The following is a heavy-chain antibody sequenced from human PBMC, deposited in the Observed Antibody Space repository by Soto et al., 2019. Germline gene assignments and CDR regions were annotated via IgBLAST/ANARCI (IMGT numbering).Heavy chain of an antibody. D-gene: IGHD4-17*01. CDR1: GFTFSSYD. Sequence: QPGGSLRLSCAASGFTFSSYDMHWVRQATGKGLEWVSAIGTAGDTYYPGSVKGRFTISRENAKNSLYLQMNSLRAGDTAVYYCARALPRYGLLYYYYGMDVWGQGTTVTVSS. CDR3: ARALPRYGLLYYYYGMDV. J-gene: IGHJ6*02. CDR2: IGTAGDT. V-gene: IGHV3-13*01.